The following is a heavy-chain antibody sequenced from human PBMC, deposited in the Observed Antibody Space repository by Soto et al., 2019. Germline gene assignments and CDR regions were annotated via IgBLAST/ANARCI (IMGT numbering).Heavy chain of an antibody. D-gene: IGHD3-9*01. CDR1: GGSISSSSYY. J-gene: IGHJ4*02. CDR3: ARQRRYDILTKDY. V-gene: IGHV4-39*01. Sequence: SETLSLTWTVSGGSISSSSYYWGWIRQPPGKGLEWIGSIYYSGSTYYNPSLKSRVTISVDTSKNQFSLKLSSVTAADTAVYYCARQRRYDILTKDYWGQGTLVTVLL. CDR2: IYYSGST.